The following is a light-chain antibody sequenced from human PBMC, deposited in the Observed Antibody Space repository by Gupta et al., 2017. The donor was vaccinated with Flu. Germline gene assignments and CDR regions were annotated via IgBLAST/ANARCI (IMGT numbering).Light chain of an antibody. J-gene: IGLJ2*01. V-gene: IGLV2-14*01. CDR1: SSDIETYKY. Sequence: QSALTQPASVSGSLGQSITISCTGSSSDIETYKYVSWYQQHQGKAPKLVIYEVSNRPSGVSNRFSGSKSGNTASLTISGLQAEDEGHYYCSSYTSGSSVIFGGGTKLTVL. CDR3: SSYTSGSSVI. CDR2: EVS.